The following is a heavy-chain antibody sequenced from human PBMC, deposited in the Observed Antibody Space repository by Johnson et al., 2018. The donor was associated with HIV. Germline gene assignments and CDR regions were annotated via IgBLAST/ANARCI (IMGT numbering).Heavy chain of an antibody. CDR2: INWNGGTP. Sequence: VQLVESGGGVARPGGSLRLSCEASGFTFDEYDMSWVRQAPGKGLEWVSGINWNGGTPGSADSVTNRFTISRDNAKNSLYWQMNSLRAEDTAAYYCSKNREMATIRGAFDIWGQGTMVTVSS. CDR3: SKNREMATIRGAFDI. CDR1: GFTFDEYD. V-gene: IGHV3-20*04. J-gene: IGHJ3*02. D-gene: IGHD5-24*01.